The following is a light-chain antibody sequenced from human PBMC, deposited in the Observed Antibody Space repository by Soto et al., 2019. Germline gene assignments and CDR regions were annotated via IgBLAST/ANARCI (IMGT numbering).Light chain of an antibody. CDR3: CAYADTFYV. J-gene: IGLJ1*01. Sequence: QSARAQPRSVSGAPGQSVTISCTGTSSDVGSYKDVSWYQHHPGKVPKLMIYDVSERPSGVPDRFSGSKSGNTASLTISGLQAEDEANYYCCAYADTFYVFGTGPKVTVL. V-gene: IGLV2-11*01. CDR1: SSDVGSYKD. CDR2: DVS.